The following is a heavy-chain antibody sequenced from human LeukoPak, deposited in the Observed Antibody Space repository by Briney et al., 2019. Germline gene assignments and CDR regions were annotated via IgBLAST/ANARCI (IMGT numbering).Heavy chain of an antibody. CDR3: ARGSWRFDYVDSGFDP. J-gene: IGHJ5*02. D-gene: IGHD4-17*01. Sequence: GGSLRLSCAAPGITFRSYAMHRVRPAPGKGLGGGAVLSYDGSNKYYADSVKGRFAISRDNSKNTLYLQMNSLRAEDTAVYYCARGSWRFDYVDSGFDPWGQGTLVTVSS. CDR2: LSYDGSNK. V-gene: IGHV3-30*09. CDR1: GITFRSYA.